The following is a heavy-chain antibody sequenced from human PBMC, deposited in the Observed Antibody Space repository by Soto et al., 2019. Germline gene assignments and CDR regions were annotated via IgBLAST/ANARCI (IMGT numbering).Heavy chain of an antibody. J-gene: IGHJ6*02. CDR2: MNPNSGNT. CDR1: GYTFTSYD. D-gene: IGHD6-19*01. Sequence: QVQLVQSGAEVKKPGASVKVSCKASGYTFTSYDINWVRQATGQGLEWMGWMNPNSGNTGYAQKFQGRVTMTRNTSISAAYRGLSSVSSEDTAVYYWGRGRGAVAGLFYYYYDGMDVWGQGTTVTVSS. CDR3: GRGRGAVAGLFYYYYDGMDV. V-gene: IGHV1-8*01.